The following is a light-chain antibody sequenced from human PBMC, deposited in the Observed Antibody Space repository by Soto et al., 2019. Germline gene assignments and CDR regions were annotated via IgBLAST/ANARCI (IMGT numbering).Light chain of an antibody. J-gene: IGKJ1*01. CDR3: QQYEKWPT. V-gene: IGKV3-15*01. CDR1: QGIRDN. CDR2: DAS. Sequence: EVVLTQSPFTLSASPGERATLSCRASQGIRDNLAWYQQKPGQAPRPVIYDASTRAPGIPPRFGGSGSGIEFTLTISGLQSEDFAVYFCQQYEKWPTFSQGTKVQI.